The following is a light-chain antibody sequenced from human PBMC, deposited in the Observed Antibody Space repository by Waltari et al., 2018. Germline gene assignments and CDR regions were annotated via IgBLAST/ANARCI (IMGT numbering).Light chain of an antibody. CDR2: DAS. V-gene: IGKV3D-20*01. J-gene: IGKJ1*01. Sequence: EIVLTQSPATLSLSQGERATLSCGASQSVSSSYLAWYQQKPGLAPRLLIYDASSRATGIPDRFLGSGSGTDFTLTISRLEPEDFAVYYCQQYGSSPRTFGQGTKVEIK. CDR3: QQYGSSPRT. CDR1: QSVSSSY.